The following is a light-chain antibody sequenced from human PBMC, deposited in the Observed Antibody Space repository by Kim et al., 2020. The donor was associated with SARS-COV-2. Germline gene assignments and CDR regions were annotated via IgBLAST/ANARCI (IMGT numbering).Light chain of an antibody. CDR3: QQYGDSPRT. CDR2: GAS. CDR1: QSVSSNS. Sequence: PPGERATLSCRASQSVSSNSLAWYQQSPGQAPRLLIYGASTRAAGIPDRFSGSGSGADFTLTINRLEPEDSAVYYCQQYGDSPRTFGQGTKVDIK. J-gene: IGKJ2*01. V-gene: IGKV3-20*01.